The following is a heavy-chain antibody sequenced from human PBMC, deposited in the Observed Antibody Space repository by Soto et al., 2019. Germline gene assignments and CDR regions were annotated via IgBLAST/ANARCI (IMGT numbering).Heavy chain of an antibody. D-gene: IGHD3-10*01. CDR1: GYTFTSYY. Sequence: ASVKVSCKASGYTFTSYYMHWVRQAPGQGLEWMGIINPSGGSTSYAQKFQGRVTMTRDTSTSTVYMELSSLRSEDTAVYYCARDLTPSEVRGVIISLDYWGQGTLVTVSS. J-gene: IGHJ4*02. V-gene: IGHV1-46*01. CDR3: ARDLTPSEVRGVIISLDY. CDR2: INPSGGST.